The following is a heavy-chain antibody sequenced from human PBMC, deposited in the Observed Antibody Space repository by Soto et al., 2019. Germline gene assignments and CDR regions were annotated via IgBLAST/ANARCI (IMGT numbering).Heavy chain of an antibody. CDR3: ARAPSSTSKPYYYMDV. CDR2: INWNGGST. Sequence: PGGSLRLSCAASVFTFDDYGMSWVRQAPGKGLEWVSGINWNGGSTGYADSVKGRFTISRDNAKNSLYLQMNSLRAEDTALYHCARAPSSTSKPYYYMDVWGKGTTVTVSS. CDR1: VFTFDDYG. V-gene: IGHV3-20*01. J-gene: IGHJ6*03. D-gene: IGHD2-2*01.